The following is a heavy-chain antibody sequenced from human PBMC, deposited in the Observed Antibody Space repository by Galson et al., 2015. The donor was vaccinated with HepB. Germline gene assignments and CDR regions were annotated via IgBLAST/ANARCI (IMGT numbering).Heavy chain of an antibody. CDR2: IGGSGRNR. CDR3: AKGRQSHTSCLDY. Sequence: SLRLSCAASRFTFSSYAMTWVRQVPGKGLEWVSTIGGSGRNRYYPESVKGRFTISRDNSKNTLYLQMNSLRAEDTATYYCAKGRQSHTSCLDYWGQGILVTVSA. D-gene: IGHD2-2*01. CDR1: RFTFSSYA. V-gene: IGHV3-23*01. J-gene: IGHJ4*02.